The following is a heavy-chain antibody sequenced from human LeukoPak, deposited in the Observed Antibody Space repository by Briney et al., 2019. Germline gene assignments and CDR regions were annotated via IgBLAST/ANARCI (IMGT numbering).Heavy chain of an antibody. CDR1: GGTFSSYA. J-gene: IGHJ5*02. CDR2: IIPIFGTA. Sequence: ASVTVSCKASGGTFSSYAISWVRQAPGQGLEWMGGIIPIFGTANYAQKFQGRVTITADESTSTAYMELSSLRSEDTAVYYCARGGGSSWYYVSENNWFDPWGQGTLVTVSS. D-gene: IGHD6-13*01. V-gene: IGHV1-69*13. CDR3: ARGGGSSWYYVSENNWFDP.